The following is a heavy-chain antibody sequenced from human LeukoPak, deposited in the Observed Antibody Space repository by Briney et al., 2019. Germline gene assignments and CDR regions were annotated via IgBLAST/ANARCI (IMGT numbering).Heavy chain of an antibody. Sequence: GGSLRLSCAASGFTFSSYGMNWVRQAPGKGLEWVAVISYDGSNKYYADSVKGRFIISRDNSKNTLFVQMSSLRAEDTAVYYCARGEYYSDTSSYFDYWGQGTLVTVSS. J-gene: IGHJ4*02. CDR1: GFTFSSYG. V-gene: IGHV3-30*03. CDR3: ARGEYYSDTSSYFDY. D-gene: IGHD3-22*01. CDR2: ISYDGSNK.